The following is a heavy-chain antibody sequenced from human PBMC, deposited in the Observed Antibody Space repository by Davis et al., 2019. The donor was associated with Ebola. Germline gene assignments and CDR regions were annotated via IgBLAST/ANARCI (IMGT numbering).Heavy chain of an antibody. J-gene: IGHJ6*02. Sequence: GESLKISCAASGFTFSSYAMSWVRQAPGKGLEWVSAISGSGGSTYYADSVKGRFTISRDNSKNTLYLQMNSLRAEDTAVYYCAKDAFRGYYYYGMDVWGQGTTVTVSS. CDR1: GFTFSSYA. V-gene: IGHV3-23*01. CDR2: ISGSGGST. D-gene: IGHD3-10*01. CDR3: AKDAFRGYYYYGMDV.